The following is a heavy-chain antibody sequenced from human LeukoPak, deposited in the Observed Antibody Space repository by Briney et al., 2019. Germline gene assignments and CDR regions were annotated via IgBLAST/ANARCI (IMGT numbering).Heavy chain of an antibody. CDR1: GFTFSSYA. CDR3: ARVVSVAGSYYYYYYMDV. Sequence: GGSLRLSCAASGFTFSSYAMHWVRQAPGKGLEWVAVISYDGSNKYYADSVKGRFTISRDNSKNTLYLQMNSLRAEDSAVYYCARVVSVAGSYYYYYYMDVWGKGTTVTVSS. J-gene: IGHJ6*03. V-gene: IGHV3-30*04. CDR2: ISYDGSNK. D-gene: IGHD6-19*01.